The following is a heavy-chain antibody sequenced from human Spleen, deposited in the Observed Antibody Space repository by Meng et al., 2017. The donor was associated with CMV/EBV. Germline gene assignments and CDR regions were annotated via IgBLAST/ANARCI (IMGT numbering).Heavy chain of an antibody. V-gene: IGHV3-23*01. J-gene: IGHJ4*02. D-gene: IGHD3-3*01. CDR1: GFTFGSYT. Sequence: GGSLRLSCAASGFTFGSYTMSWVRQPPGKGLEWVSTMSGNGGSTYYADSVKGRFTISRDNSKNTVYLQMNSLRAEDTAVYYCAKSPNYDFWSDYFNYFDYWGQGTLVTVSS. CDR2: MSGNGGST. CDR3: AKSPNYDFWSDYFNYFDY.